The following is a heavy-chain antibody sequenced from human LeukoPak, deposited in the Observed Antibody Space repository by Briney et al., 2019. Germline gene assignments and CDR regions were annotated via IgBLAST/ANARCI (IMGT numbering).Heavy chain of an antibody. J-gene: IGHJ2*01. CDR1: GYPFTSYY. V-gene: IGHV1-46*01. CDR2: INPSGGST. Sequence: GASVKVSCKASGYPFTSYYMHWVRQAPGQGLEWMGIINPSGGSTSYAQKFQGRVTMTRDTSTSTVYMELSSLRSEDTAVYYCARNPGGYRYFDLWGRGTLVTVSS. CDR3: ARNPGGYRYFDL. D-gene: IGHD3-16*02.